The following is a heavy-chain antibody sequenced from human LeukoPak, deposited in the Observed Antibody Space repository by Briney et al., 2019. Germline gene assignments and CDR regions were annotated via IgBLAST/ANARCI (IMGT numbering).Heavy chain of an antibody. V-gene: IGHV3-30*18. J-gene: IGHJ5*02. CDR1: GFTFSSYA. CDR3: AKIHLVGANGAYNWFDP. D-gene: IGHD1-26*01. Sequence: GGSLRLSCAASGFTFSSYAMHWVRQAPGKGLEWVALISYDESNKYYADSVKGRFTISRDNSKNTLYLQMNSLRAGDTAVYNCAKIHLVGANGAYNWFDPWGQGTLVTVSS. CDR2: ISYDESNK.